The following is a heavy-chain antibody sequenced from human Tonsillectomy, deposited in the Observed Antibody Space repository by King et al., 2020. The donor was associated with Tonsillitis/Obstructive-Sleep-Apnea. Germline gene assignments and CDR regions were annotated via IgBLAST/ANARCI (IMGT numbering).Heavy chain of an antibody. D-gene: IGHD3-10*01. Sequence: QLVQSGAEVKKPGASVKVSCKASGYTFTTYGISWVRQAPGQGLEWMGWISDYNGNTNYAQKLQGRVTMTTDTFTRKAYMELRSLRSDDTAVYYCARDRGDVDDAFDIWGQGTMVTVSS. V-gene: IGHV1-18*01. CDR2: ISDYNGNT. J-gene: IGHJ3*02. CDR3: ARDRGDVDDAFDI. CDR1: GYTFTTYG.